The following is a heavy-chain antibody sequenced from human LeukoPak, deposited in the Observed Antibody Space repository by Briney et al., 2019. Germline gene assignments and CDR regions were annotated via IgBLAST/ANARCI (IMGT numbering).Heavy chain of an antibody. CDR1: GGSISSSSYY. J-gene: IGHJ4*02. V-gene: IGHV4-39*07. CDR2: IYYSGST. D-gene: IGHD3-16*02. Sequence: PSETLSLTCTVSGGSISSSSYYWGWIRQPPGKGLEWIGSIYYSGSTYYNPSLKSRVTISVGTSKNQFSLKLSSVTAADTAVYYCARVNYVWGSYRLLDYWGQGTLVTVSS. CDR3: ARVNYVWGSYRLLDY.